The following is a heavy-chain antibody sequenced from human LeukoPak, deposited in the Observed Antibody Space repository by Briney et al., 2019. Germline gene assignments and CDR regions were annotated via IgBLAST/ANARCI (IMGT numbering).Heavy chain of an antibody. V-gene: IGHV4-39*07. CDR2: INHSGST. J-gene: IGHJ5*02. CDR1: GGSISSSNYY. Sequence: ASETLSLTCTVSGGSISSSNYYWSWIRQPPGKGLEWIGEINHSGSTNYNPSLKSRVTISVDTSKNQFSLKLSSVTAADTAVYYCAREKKQWLVPWFDPWGQGTLVTVSS. D-gene: IGHD6-19*01. CDR3: AREKKQWLVPWFDP.